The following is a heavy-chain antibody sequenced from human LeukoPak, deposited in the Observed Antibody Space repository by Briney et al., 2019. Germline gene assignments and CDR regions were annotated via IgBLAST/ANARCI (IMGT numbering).Heavy chain of an antibody. CDR3: ARWGQTSGYYYVDN. CDR2: INQDGSVK. V-gene: IGHV3-7*01. D-gene: IGHD5-12*01. Sequence: GGSLRLSCGASGFTLSSYWMTWVRQAPGRGLEWVASINQDGSVKYYVDSVKGRFTISRDNARNSLYLQMDSLGVEDTAVYFCARWGQTSGYYYVDNWGQGTLVTVSS. CDR1: GFTLSSYW. J-gene: IGHJ4*02.